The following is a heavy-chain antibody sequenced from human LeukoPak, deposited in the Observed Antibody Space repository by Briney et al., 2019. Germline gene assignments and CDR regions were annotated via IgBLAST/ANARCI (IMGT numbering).Heavy chain of an antibody. CDR2: INHSGST. D-gene: IGHD2-2*02. V-gene: IGHV4-34*01. CDR1: GGSFSGYY. J-gene: IGHJ4*02. CDR3: ARGRRLFLSSTSCYTDY. Sequence: PSETLSLTCAVYGGSFSGYYWSWIRQPPGKWLEWIGEINHSGSTNYNPSLKSRVTISVDTSKNQFSLKLSSVTAADTAVYYCARGRRLFLSSTSCYTDYWGQGTLVTVSS.